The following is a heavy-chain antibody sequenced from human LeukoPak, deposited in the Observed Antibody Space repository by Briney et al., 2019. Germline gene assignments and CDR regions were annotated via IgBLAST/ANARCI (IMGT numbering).Heavy chain of an antibody. V-gene: IGHV3-30*03. CDR1: GFTFSSYG. D-gene: IGHD1-26*01. CDR2: ISYDGSNK. Sequence: GGSMRLSCAASGFTFSSYGIHWVRQAPGKGLEWVAVISYDGSNKYYADSVKGRFTISRDNAKDTLHLQMHSLRAEDTAVYYCARSGPEQWGSNFYFYMDVWGKGTTLTVSS. CDR3: ARSGPEQWGSNFYFYMDV. J-gene: IGHJ6*03.